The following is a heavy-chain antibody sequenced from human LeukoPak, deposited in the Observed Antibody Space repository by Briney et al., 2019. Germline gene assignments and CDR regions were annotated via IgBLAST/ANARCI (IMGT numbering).Heavy chain of an antibody. CDR2: ISSSGSTI. CDR1: GFTFSDYY. Sequence: PGGSLRLSCAASGFTFSDYYVSWIRQAPGKGLEWVSYISSSGSTIYYADSVEGRFTISRDNAKNSLYLQMNSLRGEDTAVYYCARDKVGGSPAGSNFDYWGQGNLVTVSS. J-gene: IGHJ4*02. V-gene: IGHV3-11*04. D-gene: IGHD1-26*01. CDR3: ARDKVGGSPAGSNFDY.